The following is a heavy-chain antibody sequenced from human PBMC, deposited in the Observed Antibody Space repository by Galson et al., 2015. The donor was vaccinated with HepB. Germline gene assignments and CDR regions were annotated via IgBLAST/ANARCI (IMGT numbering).Heavy chain of an antibody. CDR3: ARYSSGWYFYFDS. D-gene: IGHD6-19*01. CDR2: IFYSGTT. V-gene: IGHV4-59*01. Sequence: ETLSLTCTVSGGSINNYYWGWIRQPPGKGLEWIGYIFYSGTTNYNPSLESRVTMSVDTSKNQFSLSLSSVAAADTAVHYCARYSSGWYFYFDSWGQGTLVTVSS. CDR1: GGSINNYY. J-gene: IGHJ4*02.